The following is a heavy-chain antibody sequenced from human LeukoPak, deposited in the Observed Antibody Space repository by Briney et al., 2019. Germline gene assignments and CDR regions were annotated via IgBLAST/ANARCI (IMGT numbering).Heavy chain of an antibody. CDR1: GGSISSSSYY. CDR3: AGQGVYAPARDFDY. J-gene: IGHJ4*02. D-gene: IGHD2-8*01. V-gene: IGHV4-39*07. Sequence: PSETLSLTCTVSGGSISSSSYYWGWIRQPPGKGLEWIGSIYYSGSTYYNPSLKSRVTMSVDTSKNQFSLKLSSVTAADTAVYYCAGQGVYAPARDFDYWGQGTLVTVSS. CDR2: IYYSGST.